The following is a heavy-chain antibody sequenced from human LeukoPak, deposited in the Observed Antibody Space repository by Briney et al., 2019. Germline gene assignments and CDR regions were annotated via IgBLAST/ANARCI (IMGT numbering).Heavy chain of an antibody. CDR2: INKDGSGT. CDR3: ARGCCSVSGLYFEF. D-gene: IGHD3-9*01. V-gene: IGHV3-7*03. Sequence: GGSLRLSCAASGSTFSNYFMGWVRQAPGKGLEWVANINKDGSGTSYADSVKGRFTISRDNAKNSLYLQMNGLRVEDTAVYYCARGCCSVSGLYFEFWGQGSLVTVSS. J-gene: IGHJ4*02. CDR1: GSTFSNYF.